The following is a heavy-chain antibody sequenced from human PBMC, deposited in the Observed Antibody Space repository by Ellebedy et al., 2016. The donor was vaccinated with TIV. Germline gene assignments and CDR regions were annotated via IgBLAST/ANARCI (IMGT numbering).Heavy chain of an antibody. J-gene: IGHJ6*03. D-gene: IGHD1-14*01. V-gene: IGHV4-39*01. CDR2: ISNRDRT. Sequence: SETLSLXXTVSGDSISSSSGYWVWIRQPPGKGLEWIGTISNRDRTDYNPSLKSRVFILVDASKNQFFLKLTSVTAADTAVYYCATFNQYYTYLGVWGKGTTATVSS. CDR3: ATFNQYYTYLGV. CDR1: GDSISSSSGY.